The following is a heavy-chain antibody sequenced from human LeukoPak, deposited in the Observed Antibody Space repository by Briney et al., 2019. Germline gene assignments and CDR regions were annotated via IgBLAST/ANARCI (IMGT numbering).Heavy chain of an antibody. Sequence: PGGSLRLSCAASGFTFSSYAMHWARQAPGKGLEWVAVISYDGSNKYYADSVKGRFTISRDNSENTLYLQMNSLRAEDTAVYYCARDPDPTIRSFGWFDPWGQGTLVTVSS. V-gene: IGHV3-30*04. CDR1: GFTFSSYA. J-gene: IGHJ5*02. CDR3: ARDPDPTIRSFGWFDP. CDR2: ISYDGSNK. D-gene: IGHD1-14*01.